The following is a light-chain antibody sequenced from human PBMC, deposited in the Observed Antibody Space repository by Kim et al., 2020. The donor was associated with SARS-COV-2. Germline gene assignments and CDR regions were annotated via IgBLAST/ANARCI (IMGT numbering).Light chain of an antibody. V-gene: IGKV3-11*01. CDR3: QQRGAWPLT. CDR1: QSVSRY. CDR2: DAS. Sequence: LSPGDRATLSCRASQSVSRYLAWYQRKPGQTPRLLIYDASNRATGLPARFSGSGSGTDFTLTISSLEPEDFAVYYCQQRGAWPLTFGGGTKVDIK. J-gene: IGKJ4*01.